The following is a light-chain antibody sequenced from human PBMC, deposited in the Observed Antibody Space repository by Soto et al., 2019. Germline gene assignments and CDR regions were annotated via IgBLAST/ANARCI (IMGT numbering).Light chain of an antibody. CDR3: QQYNTFWT. CDR2: KAS. CDR1: QSISSW. V-gene: IGKV1-5*03. J-gene: IGKJ1*01. Sequence: IQMTQSPSTLPASVGDRVTITCRASQSISSWLAWYQQKPGKAPKLLIYKASTVESGVPSRFSRSGSGTEFTLTISSLQPDDFASYYCQQYNTFWTFGEGTKVEIK.